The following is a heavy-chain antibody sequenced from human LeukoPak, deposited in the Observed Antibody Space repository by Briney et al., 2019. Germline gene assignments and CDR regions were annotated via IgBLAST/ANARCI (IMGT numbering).Heavy chain of an antibody. CDR2: ISAYNGNT. D-gene: IGHD3-10*01. J-gene: IGHJ4*02. Sequence: GASVKVSCKASGYTFTSYGISWVRQAPGQGLEWMGWISAYNGNTNYAQKLQGRVTMTTDTSTSTAYMELRSLRSDDTAVYYCARATMVPGVITPPFDYWGQGTLVTVSS. CDR3: ARATMVPGVITPPFDY. V-gene: IGHV1-18*01. CDR1: GYTFTSYG.